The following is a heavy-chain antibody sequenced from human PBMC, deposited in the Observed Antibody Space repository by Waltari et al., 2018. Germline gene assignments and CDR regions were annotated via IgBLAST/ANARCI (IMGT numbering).Heavy chain of an antibody. V-gene: IGHV3-11*01. CDR1: GFDFNDYY. CDR3: VRDAAGWEFRLDY. D-gene: IGHD1-26*01. CDR2: SSNTGHTI. Sequence: QVQLLESGGGSVQPGGSLRLSCVASGFDFNDYYMTCIRQAPGRGLGWVSYSSNTGHTIYKAGSVKGRFSISRDNAKNLLYLQMNNLRADDTAVYYCVRDAAGWEFRLDYWGQGSLVTVSS. J-gene: IGHJ4*02.